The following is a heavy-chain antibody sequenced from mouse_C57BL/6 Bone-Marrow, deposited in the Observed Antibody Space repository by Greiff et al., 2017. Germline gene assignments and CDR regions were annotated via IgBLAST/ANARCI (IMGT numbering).Heavy chain of an antibody. D-gene: IGHD1-1*01. CDR1: GYTFTSYG. J-gene: IGHJ2*01. CDR3: QFITTIVATKKFDY. Sequence: VQLKQPGAELVRPGSSVKMSCKTSGYTFTSYGINWVKQRPGQGLEWIGYIYIGNGYTDYNEKCKGKATLTSDTSSCTAYLQLSSLTSDDSAIDFCQFITTIVATKKFDYRGQGATLTVSS. CDR2: IYIGNGYT. V-gene: IGHV1-58*01.